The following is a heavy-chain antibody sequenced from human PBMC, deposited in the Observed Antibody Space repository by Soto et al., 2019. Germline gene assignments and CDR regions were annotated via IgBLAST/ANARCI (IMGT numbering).Heavy chain of an antibody. CDR3: ARLSEGDYYGSGDIDY. CDR1: GGSISSSSYY. J-gene: IGHJ4*02. V-gene: IGHV4-39*01. CDR2: IYYSGST. D-gene: IGHD3-10*01. Sequence: QLQLQESGPGLVKPSETLSLTCTVSGGSISSSSYYWGWIXXXXXXXXXXIGSIYYSGSTYYNPSLKSRVTISVDTSKNQFSLKLSSVTAADTAVYYCARLSEGDYYGSGDIDYWGQGTLVTVSS.